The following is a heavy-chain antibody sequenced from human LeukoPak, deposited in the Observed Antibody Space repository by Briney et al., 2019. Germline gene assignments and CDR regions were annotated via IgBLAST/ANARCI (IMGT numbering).Heavy chain of an antibody. J-gene: IGHJ4*02. CDR2: IYYSGST. D-gene: IGHD3-9*01. Sequence: PSETLSLTCTVSGGSISSSSYYWGWIRQPPGTGLEWIGSIYYSGSTYYNPSLKSRVTISVDTSKNQFSLKLSSVTAADTAVYYCARCSFPYDILTGYHYFDYWGQGTLVTVSS. CDR1: GGSISSSSYY. CDR3: ARCSFPYDILTGYHYFDY. V-gene: IGHV4-39*01.